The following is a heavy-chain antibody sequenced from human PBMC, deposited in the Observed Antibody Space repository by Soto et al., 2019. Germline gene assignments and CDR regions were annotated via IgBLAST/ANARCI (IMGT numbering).Heavy chain of an antibody. D-gene: IGHD6-6*01. Sequence: QLQLQESGPGLVKPSETLSLTCRVSGGSMSGYYLSWVRLAPGKGLEWIGYVYYTGSTNYNPSIQRRVSISVDTSHKHFSLSMSLVTAADTAVYFCARSIAVPSGHIDHWGQGIRVTISS. J-gene: IGHJ4*02. CDR3: ARSIAVPSGHIDH. CDR1: GGSMSGYY. CDR2: VYYTGST. V-gene: IGHV4-59*01.